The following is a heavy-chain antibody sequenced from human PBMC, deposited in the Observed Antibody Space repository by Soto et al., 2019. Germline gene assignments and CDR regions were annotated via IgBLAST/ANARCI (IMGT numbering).Heavy chain of an antibody. V-gene: IGHV4-4*07. D-gene: IGHD5-18*01. J-gene: IGHJ5*02. Sequence: QVQLQESGPGLVKPSETLSLTCTVSGGSINGYHWNCIRQPAGKGLEWIGRIYSDGSTNYNPSLKSRVSMSVDTSKNQFSLKLISVTAADTAMYFCSREYSYHFDPWGQGTLVTVSS. CDR1: GGSINGYH. CDR2: IYSDGST. CDR3: SREYSYHFDP.